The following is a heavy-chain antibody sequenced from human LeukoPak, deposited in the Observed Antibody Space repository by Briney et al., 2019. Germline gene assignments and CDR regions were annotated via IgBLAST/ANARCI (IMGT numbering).Heavy chain of an antibody. Sequence: PGGSLRLSCAASGFTFSSYWMSWVRQAPGKGLEWVANIKQDGSEKYYVDSVKGRFTISRDNAKNPLYLQMNSLRAEDTAVYYCARDYRFRGYYYGMDVWGQGTTVTVSS. J-gene: IGHJ6*02. CDR3: ARDYRFRGYYYGMDV. CDR2: IKQDGSEK. D-gene: IGHD3-16*02. V-gene: IGHV3-7*01. CDR1: GFTFSSYW.